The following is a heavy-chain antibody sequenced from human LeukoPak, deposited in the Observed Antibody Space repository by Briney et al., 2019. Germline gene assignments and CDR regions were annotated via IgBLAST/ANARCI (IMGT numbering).Heavy chain of an antibody. CDR3: ARAIAAACDY. D-gene: IGHD6-13*01. CDR1: GFTLRSYS. V-gene: IGHV3-21*01. Sequence: GGGLGLSCAASGFTLRSYSMKLVRPAPGEGVEWVSSISSSSSYIYYADSVKGRFTISRDNAKNSLYLQMNSLRAEDTAVYYCARAIAAACDYWGQGTLVTVSS. J-gene: IGHJ4*02. CDR2: ISSSSSYI.